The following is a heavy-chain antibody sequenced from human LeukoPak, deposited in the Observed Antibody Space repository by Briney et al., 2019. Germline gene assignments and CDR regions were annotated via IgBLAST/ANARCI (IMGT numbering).Heavy chain of an antibody. J-gene: IGHJ4*02. Sequence: PGRSLRLSRTASGFTFSSYGMHWVRQAPGKGLEWVAVTSYDGSNKYYADSVKGRFTISRDNSKNTLYLQMNGLRAEDTAVYYCAKASSSWYLGVWGQGTLVTVSS. D-gene: IGHD6-13*01. V-gene: IGHV3-30*18. CDR3: AKASSSWYLGV. CDR1: GFTFSSYG. CDR2: TSYDGSNK.